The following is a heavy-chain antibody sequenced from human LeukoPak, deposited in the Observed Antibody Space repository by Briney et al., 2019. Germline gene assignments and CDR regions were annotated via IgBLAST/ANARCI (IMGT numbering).Heavy chain of an antibody. Sequence: PSETLSLTCTVSGYSISSGYYWGWIRQPPGKGLEWIGSIYHSGSTYYNPSLKSRVTISVDTSKNQFSLKLSSVTAADTAVYYCARHTGGRGGFDYWGQGTLVTVSS. CDR1: GYSISSGYY. D-gene: IGHD3-16*01. CDR3: ARHTGGRGGFDY. CDR2: IYHSGST. V-gene: IGHV4-38-2*02. J-gene: IGHJ4*02.